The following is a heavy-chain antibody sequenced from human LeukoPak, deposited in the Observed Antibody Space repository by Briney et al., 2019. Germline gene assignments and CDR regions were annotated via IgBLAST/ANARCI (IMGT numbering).Heavy chain of an antibody. CDR2: IYTSGST. CDR3: ARDREDPDY. V-gene: IGHV4-61*02. D-gene: IGHD1-26*01. J-gene: IGHJ4*02. CDR1: GGSIGSGSYY. Sequence: SQTLSLTCTVSGGSIGSGSYYWSWIRQPAGKGLEWIGRIYTSGSTNYNPSLKSRVTISVDTSKNQFSLKLSSVTAADTAVYYCARDREDPDYWGQGTLVTVSS.